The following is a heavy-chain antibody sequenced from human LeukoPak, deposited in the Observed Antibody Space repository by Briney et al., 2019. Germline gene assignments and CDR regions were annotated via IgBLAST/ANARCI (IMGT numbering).Heavy chain of an antibody. D-gene: IGHD7-27*01. CDR1: GFTVSSNY. Sequence: GGSLRLSCAASGFTVSSNYMSWVRQAPGKGLEWVSVIYSGGSTYYADSVKGRFTISRDNSKNTLYPQMNSLRAEDTAVYYCARDPSLGDAFDIWGQGTMVTVSS. CDR3: ARDPSLGDAFDI. CDR2: IYSGGST. J-gene: IGHJ3*02. V-gene: IGHV3-53*01.